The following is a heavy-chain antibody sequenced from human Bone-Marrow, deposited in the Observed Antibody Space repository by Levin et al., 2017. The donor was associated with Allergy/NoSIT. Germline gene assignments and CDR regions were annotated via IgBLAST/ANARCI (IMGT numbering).Heavy chain of an antibody. V-gene: IGHV4-30-4*01. J-gene: IGHJ1*01. Sequence: SETLSLTCTVSGGSISSGDYYWSWIRQPPGKSLEWIGYIYYSGSTYYNPSLKSRVTISVDTSKNQFSLKLSSVTAADTAVYCCARAPDIAVAGTWVRRSRVDPRGVYFQHWGQGTLVTVSS. CDR1: GGSISSGDYY. D-gene: IGHD6-19*01. CDR2: IYYSGST. CDR3: ARAPDIAVAGTWVRRSRVDPRGVYFQH.